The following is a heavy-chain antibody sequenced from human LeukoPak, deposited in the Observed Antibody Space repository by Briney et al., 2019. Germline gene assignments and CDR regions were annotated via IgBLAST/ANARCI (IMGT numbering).Heavy chain of an antibody. CDR2: MWYDGSNK. Sequence: GGSLRLSCAASGITFRNYGMHWVRQAPGKGLEWVAFMWYDGSNKYYADSVKGRFTISRDNSRNTLFLQMNSLRAEDTAVYYCATDRATQYFDYWGQGTLVSVSS. V-gene: IGHV3-30*02. D-gene: IGHD2-15*01. J-gene: IGHJ4*02. CDR3: ATDRATQYFDY. CDR1: GITFRNYG.